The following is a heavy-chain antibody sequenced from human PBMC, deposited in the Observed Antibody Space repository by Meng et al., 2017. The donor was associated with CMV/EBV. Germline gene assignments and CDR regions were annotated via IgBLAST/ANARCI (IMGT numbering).Heavy chain of an antibody. V-gene: IGHV1-2*02. CDR2: INPNSGGT. CDR1: LNGYK. Sequence: LNGYKSHWVRQAPEQGLEWMGWINPNSGGTNYAQKFQGRVTMTRDTSISTAYMELSRLRSDDTAVYYCARDRVVVVPAATRNNWFDPWGQGTLVTVSS. CDR3: ARDRVVVVPAATRNNWFDP. J-gene: IGHJ5*02. D-gene: IGHD2-2*01.